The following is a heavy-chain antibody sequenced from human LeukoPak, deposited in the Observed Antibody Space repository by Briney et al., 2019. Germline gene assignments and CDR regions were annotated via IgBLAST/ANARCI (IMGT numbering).Heavy chain of an antibody. J-gene: IGHJ4*02. CDR2: IKQDGSEK. CDR3: AKDDAWLRFGE. D-gene: IGHD3-10*01. CDR1: GFTFSSYW. Sequence: GGSLRLSCAASGFTFSSYWMSWVRQAPGKGLEWVANIKQDGSEKYCVDSVKGRFTISRDNAKNSLYLQMNGLRGEDTAVYYCAKDDAWLRFGEWSQGTLVTVSS. V-gene: IGHV3-7*01.